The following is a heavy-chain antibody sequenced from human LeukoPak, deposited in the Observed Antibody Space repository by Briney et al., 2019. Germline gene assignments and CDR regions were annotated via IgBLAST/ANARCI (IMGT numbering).Heavy chain of an antibody. D-gene: IGHD3-9*01. CDR2: IRSKANSYAT. V-gene: IGHV3-73*01. CDR3: TRTSDILTGYTPREAYYYYYHMDV. CDR1: GFTFSNAW. Sequence: GGSLRLSCAASGFTFSNAWMSWVRQAPGKGLEWVGRIRSKANSYATVYAASVKGRFTISRDDSKNTAYLQMNSLKTEDTAVYYCTRTSDILTGYTPREAYYYYYHMDVWGKGTTVTISS. J-gene: IGHJ6*03.